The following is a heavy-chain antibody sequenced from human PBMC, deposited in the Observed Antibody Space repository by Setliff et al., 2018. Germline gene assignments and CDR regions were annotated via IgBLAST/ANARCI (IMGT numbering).Heavy chain of an antibody. J-gene: IGHJ6*03. CDR3: ARMSGFLYIDV. D-gene: IGHD3-3*01. Sequence: PSETLSLTCTVSGGSVRSHYWSWIRHSPGKGLEWIGFIFYSGDTKSNPSLKSRVTMSVDTSKNQFSLQLSSVTAADTAVYYCARMSGFLYIDVWGKGTTVTVSS. V-gene: IGHV4-59*02. CDR2: IFYSGDT. CDR1: GGSVRSHY.